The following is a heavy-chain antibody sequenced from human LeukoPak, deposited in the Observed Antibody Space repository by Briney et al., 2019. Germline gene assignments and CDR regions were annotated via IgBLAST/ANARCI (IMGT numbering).Heavy chain of an antibody. CDR1: GGSISSYY. V-gene: IGHV4-59*01. CDR3: ARSAYDHDAFDI. J-gene: IGHJ3*02. Sequence: SETLSLTCTVSGGSISSYYWSWIRQPPGKGLEWIGYIYYCGSTNYNPSLKSRVTISVDTSKNQFSLKLSSVTAADTAVYYCARSAYDHDAFDIWGQGTMVTVPS. D-gene: IGHD3-22*01. CDR2: IYYCGST.